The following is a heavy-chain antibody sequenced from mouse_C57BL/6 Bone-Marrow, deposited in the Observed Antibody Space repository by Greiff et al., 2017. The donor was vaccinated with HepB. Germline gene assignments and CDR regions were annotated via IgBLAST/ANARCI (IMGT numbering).Heavy chain of an antibody. CDR2: ISSGSSTI. V-gene: IGHV5-17*01. CDR1: GFTFSDYG. CDR3: ARLRRAWFAY. Sequence: EVQVVESGGGLVKPGGSLKLSCAASGFTFSDYGMHWVRQAPEKGLEWVAYISSGSSTIYYADKVKGRFTISRDNAKNTLFLRMTSLRSEETAMYYCARLRRAWFAYWGQGTLVTVSA. D-gene: IGHD2-4*01. J-gene: IGHJ3*01.